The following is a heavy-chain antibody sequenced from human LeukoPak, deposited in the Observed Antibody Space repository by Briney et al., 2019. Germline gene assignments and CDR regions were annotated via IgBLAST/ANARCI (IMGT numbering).Heavy chain of an antibody. V-gene: IGHV3-66*01. D-gene: IGHD5-24*01. CDR2: IYRGGST. CDR3: ARVKNGYNYVFDY. Sequence: GGSLRLSCAASEFTVNTNYMTWVRQAPGKGLEWVSVIYRGGSTYYADSVKGRFTIYRDNSKNTLYLQMNSLIAEDTAMYYCARVKNGYNYVFDYWGQGSLVTVSS. J-gene: IGHJ4*02. CDR1: EFTVNTNY.